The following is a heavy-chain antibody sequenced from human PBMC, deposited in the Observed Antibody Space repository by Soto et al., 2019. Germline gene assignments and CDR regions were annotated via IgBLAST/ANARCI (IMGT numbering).Heavy chain of an antibody. CDR2: IYYSGSA. CDR1: GGSINSGGYY. CDR3: VRTYGYDAFDI. V-gene: IGHV4-31*03. J-gene: IGHJ3*02. Sequence: QVQLQESGPGLVKPSQTLSLTCTVSGGSINSGGYYWSWVRQHPGKGLEWIGYIYYSGSAYYNPSLKSRVTISVATSKNQFSLNLTSVTDADTAVYYCVRTYGYDAFDIWGQGTMVTVSS. D-gene: IGHD4-17*01.